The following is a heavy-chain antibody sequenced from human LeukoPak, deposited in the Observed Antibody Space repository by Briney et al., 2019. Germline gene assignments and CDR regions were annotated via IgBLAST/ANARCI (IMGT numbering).Heavy chain of an antibody. Sequence: ASVKVSCKVSGYTLTELSMHWVRQAPGKGLEWMGGFDPEDGETIYAQKFQGRVTMTEDTSTDTAYMELSSLRSEDTAVYYCATVPIVEATLSLDYWGQGTLVTVSS. V-gene: IGHV1-24*01. J-gene: IGHJ4*02. CDR1: GYTLTELS. CDR3: ATVPIVEATLSLDY. D-gene: IGHD1-26*01. CDR2: FDPEDGET.